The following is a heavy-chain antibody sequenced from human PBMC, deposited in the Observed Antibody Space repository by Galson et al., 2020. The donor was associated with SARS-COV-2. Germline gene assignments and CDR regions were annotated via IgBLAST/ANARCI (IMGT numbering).Heavy chain of an antibody. CDR1: GGSFSGYY. V-gene: IGHV4-34*01. D-gene: IGHD2-2*01. Sequence: SETLSLTCAVYGGSFSGYYWSWIRQPPGKGLEYIGEINHSGSTNYNPSLKSRVTISVDTSKNQFSLKLNSVTAADTAVYYCSRGSGSTSTTDYWGQGTLVTVSS. J-gene: IGHJ4*02. CDR2: INHSGST. CDR3: SRGSGSTSTTDY.